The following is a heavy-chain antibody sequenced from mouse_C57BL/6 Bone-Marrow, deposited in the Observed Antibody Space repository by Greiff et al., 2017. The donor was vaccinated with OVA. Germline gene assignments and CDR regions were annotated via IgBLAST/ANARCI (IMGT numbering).Heavy chain of an antibody. D-gene: IGHD3-2*02. Sequence: VQLQQSGPGLVQPSQSLSITCTVSGFSLTSYGVHWVLQSPGKGLEWLGVIWSGGSTDYNAAFISRLSISKDNSKSQVFFKMNSLQADDTAIYYCATQTAQATLGFAYWGQGTLVTVSA. CDR1: GFSLTSYG. V-gene: IGHV2-2*01. J-gene: IGHJ3*01. CDR3: ATQTAQATLGFAY. CDR2: IWSGGST.